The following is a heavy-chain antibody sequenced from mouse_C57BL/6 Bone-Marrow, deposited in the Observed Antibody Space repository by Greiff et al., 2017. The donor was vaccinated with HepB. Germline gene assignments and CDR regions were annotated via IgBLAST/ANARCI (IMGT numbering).Heavy chain of an antibody. V-gene: IGHV1-82*01. J-gene: IGHJ2*01. D-gene: IGHD3-2*02. CDR1: GYAFSSSW. CDR3: ARWQTAQADY. Sequence: QVQLQQSGPELVKPGASVKISCKASGYAFSSSWMNWVKQRPGTGLEWIGRIYPGDGDTNYNGKFKGKATLTADKSSSTAYMQLSSLTSEDSAVYFCARWQTAQADYWGQGTTLTVSS. CDR2: IYPGDGDT.